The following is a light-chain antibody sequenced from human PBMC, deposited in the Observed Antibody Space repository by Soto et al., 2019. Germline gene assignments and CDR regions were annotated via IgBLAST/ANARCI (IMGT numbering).Light chain of an antibody. CDR2: EVN. J-gene: IGLJ1*01. CDR1: VSDVGAHDF. Sequence: SALTQPPSVHGSPGQAITISCSGTVSDVGAHDFISWYQQHPGKAPKLMIYEVNNRPSGVSDRFSGSKSGNTASLTISGLQTEDEADYYCNSYTSHNTFVFGSGTKVTVL. V-gene: IGLV2-14*03. CDR3: NSYTSHNTFV.